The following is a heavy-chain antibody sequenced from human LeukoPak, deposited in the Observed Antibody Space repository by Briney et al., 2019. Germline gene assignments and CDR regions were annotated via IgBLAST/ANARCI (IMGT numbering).Heavy chain of an antibody. CDR3: TPLGPMTGLDY. J-gene: IGHJ4*02. D-gene: IGHD3-22*01. CDR2: IRSKANSYAT. V-gene: IGHV3-73*01. Sequence: PGGSLRLSCAASGFTFSGSAMHWVRQASGKGLEWVGRIRSKANSYATAYAAAVKGRFTISRDDSKNTAYLQMNSLKTEDTAVYYCTPLGPMTGLDYWGQGTLVTVSS. CDR1: GFTFSGSA.